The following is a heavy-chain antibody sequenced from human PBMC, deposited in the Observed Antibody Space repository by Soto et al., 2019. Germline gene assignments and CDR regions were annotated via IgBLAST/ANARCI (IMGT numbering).Heavy chain of an antibody. Sequence: ASVKVSCKASGYTFTSYGISWVRQAPGQGLEWMGWISAYNGNTNYAQKLQGRVTMTTDTSTSTAYMELRSLRSDDTAVYYCARDPDWEVNYGMDVWGQGTTVTVSS. CDR2: ISAYNGNT. V-gene: IGHV1-18*01. CDR3: ARDPDWEVNYGMDV. CDR1: GYTFTSYG. D-gene: IGHD3-9*01. J-gene: IGHJ6*02.